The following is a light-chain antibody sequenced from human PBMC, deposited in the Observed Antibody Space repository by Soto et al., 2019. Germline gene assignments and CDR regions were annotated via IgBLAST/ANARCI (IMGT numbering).Light chain of an antibody. CDR2: AAS. Sequence: DIQMTQSPSTLSGSVGDRVTITCRASQTISSWLAWYQQKPGKAPKRLIYAASGLQSGVPSRFSGSGSGTEFTLTISSLQPEDFATYYCLQHNSYPWTFGQGTKVDIK. V-gene: IGKV1-5*01. CDR1: QTISSW. J-gene: IGKJ1*01. CDR3: LQHNSYPWT.